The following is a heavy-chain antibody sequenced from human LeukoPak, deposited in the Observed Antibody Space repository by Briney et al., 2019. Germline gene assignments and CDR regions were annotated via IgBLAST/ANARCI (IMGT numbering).Heavy chain of an antibody. CDR2: IWYDGSDK. Sequence: GGSLRLSCAAYGFTFSSYAMHWVRQAPGKGLEWVAVIWYDGSDKYYADSVKGRFTLSRDNSKNTLYLQMNSLRAEDTAVYYCARVAGSGSYYSATLDYWGQGTLVTVSS. V-gene: IGHV3-33*01. CDR3: ARVAGSGSYYSATLDY. D-gene: IGHD3-10*01. J-gene: IGHJ4*02. CDR1: GFTFSSYA.